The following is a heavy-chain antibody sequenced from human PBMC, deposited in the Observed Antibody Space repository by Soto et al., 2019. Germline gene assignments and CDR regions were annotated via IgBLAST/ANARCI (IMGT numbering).Heavy chain of an antibody. CDR3: ASRYYYDSSGYYYPYYY. J-gene: IGHJ4*02. CDR1: GFTFSSYA. V-gene: IGHV3-23*01. Sequence: EVQLLESGGGLVQPGGSLRLSCAASGFTFSSYAMSWVRQAPGKGLEWVSALSGSGISTYYADTVKGRFTISRDNSRNTLYLQMNSLRDEDTAVYYCASRYYYDSSGYYYPYYYWGQGTLVTVSS. D-gene: IGHD3-22*01. CDR2: LSGSGIST.